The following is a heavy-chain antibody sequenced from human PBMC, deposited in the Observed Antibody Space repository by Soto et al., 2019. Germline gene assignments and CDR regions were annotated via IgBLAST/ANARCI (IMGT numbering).Heavy chain of an antibody. Sequence: EVQMVESGGGLVQPGGSLRLSCAASGFSISDYWMSWVRQAPGKGLEWVGNINEDGSEENYVDSVKGRFTISRDNARNSLYLPMDSLRVEETAVYYCCHTWVGGQGTLGNVSS. D-gene: IGHD1-26*01. CDR2: INEDGSEE. J-gene: IGHJ4*02. V-gene: IGHV3-7*01. CDR1: GFSISDYW. CDR3: CHTWV.